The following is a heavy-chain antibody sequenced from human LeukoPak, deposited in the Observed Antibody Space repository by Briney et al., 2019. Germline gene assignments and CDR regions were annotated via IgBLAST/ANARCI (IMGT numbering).Heavy chain of an antibody. J-gene: IGHJ4*02. CDR2: ISAYNGNT. CDR3: AVAVAGFFDC. V-gene: IGHV1-18*04. CDR1: GYTFTSYG. Sequence: GASVKVSCKASGYTFTSYGISWVRQAPGQGPEWMGWISAYNGNTNYAQKLQGRVTMTTDTYTSTAYVVLKSLRSGDRAVYFCAVAVAGFFDCWVQGTLVTVCS. D-gene: IGHD6-19*01.